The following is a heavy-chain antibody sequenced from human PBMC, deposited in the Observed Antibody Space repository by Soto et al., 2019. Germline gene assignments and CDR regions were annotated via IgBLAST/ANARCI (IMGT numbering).Heavy chain of an antibody. D-gene: IGHD2-2*01. CDR3: ARDRSNSTWPPGE. CDR2: ISGHNGTT. CDR1: GYIFTSYG. J-gene: IGHJ4*01. Sequence: ASVKVSCKASGYIFTSYGISWVRQAPGQGLEWMGWISGHNGTTDYAQNIQDRVIMTIDTSTNTAYMELRSLRTDDTAVYFCARDRSNSTWPPGEWGPGTLVNVSS. V-gene: IGHV1-18*01.